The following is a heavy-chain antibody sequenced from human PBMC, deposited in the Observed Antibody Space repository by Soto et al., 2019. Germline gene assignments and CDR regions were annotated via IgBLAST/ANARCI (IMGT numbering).Heavy chain of an antibody. Sequence: ASVKVSCKVSGYTLTELSMHWVRQAPGKGLEWMGGFDPEDGNTNYAQKFQERVTITEDMSTNTAYMELSSLRSEDTAVYYCAAVDGYGMDVWGQGTTVTVSS. CDR1: GYTLTELS. V-gene: IGHV1-24*01. J-gene: IGHJ6*02. CDR2: FDPEDGNT. CDR3: AAVDGYGMDV.